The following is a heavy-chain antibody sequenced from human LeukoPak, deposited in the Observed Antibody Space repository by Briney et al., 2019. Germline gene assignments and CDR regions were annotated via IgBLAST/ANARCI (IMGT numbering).Heavy chain of an antibody. Sequence: SETLSLTCTVSGGSVSTSYYYWGWIRQPRGKGVEWIESIYYSGTISNNRYVKSQFTISLDTSKNQFSLKLSSVTAADTAVYYCARRGDYWGQGTLVTVSS. CDR2: IYYSGTI. V-gene: IGHV4-39*01. J-gene: IGHJ4*02. CDR3: ARRGDY. CDR1: GGSVSTSYYY.